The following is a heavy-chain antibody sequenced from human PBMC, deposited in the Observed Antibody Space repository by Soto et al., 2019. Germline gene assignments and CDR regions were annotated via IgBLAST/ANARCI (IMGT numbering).Heavy chain of an antibody. CDR2: IDPSDSYT. J-gene: IGHJ6*02. V-gene: IGHV5-10-1*01. CDR1: GYSFTSYW. Sequence: PGESLKISCKGSGYSFTSYWISWVRQMPGKGLEWMGRIDPSDSYTNYSPSFQGHVTISADKSISTAYLQWSSLKASETAMYYCARKRNEYSSTYGMDVWVQGTTVTVYS. D-gene: IGHD6-6*01. CDR3: ARKRNEYSSTYGMDV.